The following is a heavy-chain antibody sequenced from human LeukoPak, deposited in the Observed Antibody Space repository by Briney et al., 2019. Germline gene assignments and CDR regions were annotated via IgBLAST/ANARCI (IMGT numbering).Heavy chain of an antibody. CDR3: ARDPPGGYYDFWSGYYYFDY. CDR2: ISAYDGNT. CDR1: GYTFTSYG. V-gene: IGHV1-18*01. J-gene: IGHJ4*02. D-gene: IGHD3-3*01. Sequence: ASVKVSCTASGYTFTSYGSSWVRQAPGQGLEWMGCISAYDGNTNYAQKLQGRVTMTTDISTSTAYMELSSLRSDDTAVYYCARDPPGGYYDFWSGYYYFDYWGQGTLVTVSS.